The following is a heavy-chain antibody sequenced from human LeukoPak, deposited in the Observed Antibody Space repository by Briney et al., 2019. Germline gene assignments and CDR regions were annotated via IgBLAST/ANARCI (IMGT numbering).Heavy chain of an antibody. Sequence: GGSLRLSCAASGFTFNTYAMHWVRQAPGKGLEYVSAISSNGGSTYYANSVKGRFTSSRDNSKNTLYLQMGSLRAEDMAVYYCAKGHDMIRGLIDYWGQGTLVTVSS. CDR3: AKGHDMIRGLIDY. CDR2: ISSNGGST. D-gene: IGHD3-10*01. J-gene: IGHJ4*02. V-gene: IGHV3-64*01. CDR1: GFTFNTYA.